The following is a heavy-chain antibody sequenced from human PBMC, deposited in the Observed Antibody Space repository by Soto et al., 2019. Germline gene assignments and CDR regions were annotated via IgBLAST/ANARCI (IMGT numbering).Heavy chain of an antibody. V-gene: IGHV4-39*01. CDR3: ARSSITPRLFMYPFDY. J-gene: IGHJ4*02. D-gene: IGHD6-6*01. Sequence: SETLSLTCTLSGPSIPSSSHYWGWIRQPPGKGLECIGNIYYDGNTYYNPSLKSRVTISLDTSKNQFSLRLNSVTAADTAVYYCARSSITPRLFMYPFDYWGQGTLVPVSS. CDR2: IYYDGNT. CDR1: GPSIPSSSHY.